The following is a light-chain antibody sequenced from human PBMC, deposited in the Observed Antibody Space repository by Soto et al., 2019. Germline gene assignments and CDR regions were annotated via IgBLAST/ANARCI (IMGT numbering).Light chain of an antibody. CDR2: DAS. Sequence: EVVLTQSPATLSLSPGERASLSCRASQSVSNSLAWYQQKPGQPPRLLIYDASNRATGIPARFSGSGSGTDFTLTISSLAPEDFAVYYCQQRYNWPPLTFGGGTKVEIK. CDR3: QQRYNWPPLT. V-gene: IGKV3-11*01. CDR1: QSVSNS. J-gene: IGKJ4*01.